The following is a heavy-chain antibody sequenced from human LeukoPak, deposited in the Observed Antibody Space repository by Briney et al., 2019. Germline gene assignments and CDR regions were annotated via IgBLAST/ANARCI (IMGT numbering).Heavy chain of an antibody. D-gene: IGHD6-13*01. V-gene: IGHV3-73*01. CDR2: IRSKANSYAT. CDR1: GFTFSGSA. CDR3: TRSLPGIAVAGLFDY. Sequence: PGGSLRLSCAASGFTFSGSAMHWVRQASGKGLEWVGRIRSKANSYATAYAASVKGRFTISRDDSKNTAYLQMNSLKTEDTAVYYCTRSLPGIAVAGLFDYWGQGTLVTVSS. J-gene: IGHJ4*02.